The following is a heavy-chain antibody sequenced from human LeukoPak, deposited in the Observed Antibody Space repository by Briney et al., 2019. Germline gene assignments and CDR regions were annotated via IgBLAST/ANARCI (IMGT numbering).Heavy chain of an antibody. CDR3: AKDRAARLNWRSGGAGFDP. J-gene: IGHJ5*02. CDR2: ISYDGSNK. Sequence: PGRSLRLSCAASGFTFSSYGMHWVRQAPGKGLEWVAVISYDGSNKYYADSVKGRCTISSDNSKNALYLQMNSLRAEDTAVYYCAKDRAARLNWRSGGAGFDPWGQGTLVTVSS. V-gene: IGHV3-30*18. CDR1: GFTFSSYG. D-gene: IGHD1-1*01.